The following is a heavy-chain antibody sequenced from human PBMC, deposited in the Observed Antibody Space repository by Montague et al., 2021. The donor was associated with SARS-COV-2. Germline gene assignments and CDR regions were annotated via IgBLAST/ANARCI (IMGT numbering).Heavy chain of an antibody. CDR2: IHHSGST. D-gene: IGHD4/OR15-4a*01. Sequence: SETLSLTCAVSGGSISSSNWWIGEIHHSGSTNYNPSLKSRVTMSVDRPKNHFSLRLSSVTAAGTAMYYCARGGYGGWTGYYFDYWGQGTLVTVSS. J-gene: IGHJ4*02. CDR3: ARGGYGGWTGYYFDY. V-gene: IGHV4-4*02. CDR1: GGSISSSNW.